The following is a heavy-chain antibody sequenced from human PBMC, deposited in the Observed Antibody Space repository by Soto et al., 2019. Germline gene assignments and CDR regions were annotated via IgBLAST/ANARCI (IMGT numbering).Heavy chain of an antibody. CDR3: ARDRFSGSSWPGRLLDC. J-gene: IGHJ4*02. CDR2: ISYDGSNK. V-gene: IGHV3-30-3*01. CDR1: GFTFSNYA. D-gene: IGHD1-26*01. Sequence: QVQLVESGGGVVQPGRSLRLSCAASGFTFSNYAMHWVRQAPGKGLEWVAVISYDGSNKYYADSVKGRFTISRDNSKNTLYLQMNSLSAEDTAVYYCARDRFSGSSWPGRLLDCWGQGTLVTVSS.